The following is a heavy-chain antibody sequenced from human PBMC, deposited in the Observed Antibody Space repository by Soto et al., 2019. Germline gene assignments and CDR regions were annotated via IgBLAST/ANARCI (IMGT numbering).Heavy chain of an antibody. D-gene: IGHD3-10*01. CDR2: IYWDDDK. V-gene: IGHV2-5*02. CDR1: GFSLTTRGVG. J-gene: IGHJ6*03. Sequence: QITLKESGPTLVKPTQTLTLTCTFSGFSLTTRGVGVGWIRQPPGKALEWLALIYWDDDKRYSPSLKSRLTITKDPSKNQVVLTLTNMDAVDTATYYCAHVPGSGQLLYSYYYYMDVWGKGATVAVS. CDR3: AHVPGSGQLLYSYYYYMDV.